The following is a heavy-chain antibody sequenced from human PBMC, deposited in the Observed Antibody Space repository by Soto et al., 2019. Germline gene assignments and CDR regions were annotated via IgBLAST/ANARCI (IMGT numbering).Heavy chain of an antibody. CDR3: ARFKQKAGYGMDV. CDR2: IYYSGST. CDR1: GGSISSSSYY. V-gene: IGHV4-39*01. D-gene: IGHD6-13*01. Sequence: QLQLQESGPGLVEPSETLSLTCTVSGGSISSSSYYWGWILQPPGKGLEWIGSIYYSGSTYYNPSLKSRVTISVDTAKNQFSLKLSSVTAADTAVYYCARFKQKAGYGMDVWGQGTTVTVSS. J-gene: IGHJ6*02.